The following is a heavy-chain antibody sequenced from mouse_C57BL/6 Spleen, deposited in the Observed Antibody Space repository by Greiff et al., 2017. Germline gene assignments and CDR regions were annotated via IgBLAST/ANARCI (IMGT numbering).Heavy chain of an antibody. CDR2: IDPEDGDT. D-gene: IGHD1-1*01. Sequence: VQLQQSGAELVRPGASVKLSCTASGFNIKDYYMHWVKQRPEQGLEWIGRIDPEDGDTEYAPKFQGKATMTADTSSTTAYLQLSSLTSEDTAVYYCTTITTVGRPYWGQGTTLTVSS. CDR3: TTITTVGRPY. V-gene: IGHV14-1*01. J-gene: IGHJ2*01. CDR1: GFNIKDYY.